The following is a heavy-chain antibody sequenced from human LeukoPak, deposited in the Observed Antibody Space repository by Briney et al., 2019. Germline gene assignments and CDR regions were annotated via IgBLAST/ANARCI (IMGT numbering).Heavy chain of an antibody. D-gene: IGHD3-10*01. CDR1: GYTFGDYG. Sequence: SGGSLRLSCTVSGYTFGDYGVGWVRQAPGKGLEWVGFIRSNAYGGTTEYAASVKGRFTISREDSKTTAYLQMNSLKIEDAAVYYCRRIYGSGGFLPDFRGQGTLVNGPS. CDR2: IRSNAYGGTT. J-gene: IGHJ5*01. CDR3: RRIYGSGGFLPDF. V-gene: IGHV3-49*04.